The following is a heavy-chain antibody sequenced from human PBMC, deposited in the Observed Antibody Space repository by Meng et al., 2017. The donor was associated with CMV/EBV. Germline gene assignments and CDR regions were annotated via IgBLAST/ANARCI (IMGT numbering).Heavy chain of an antibody. J-gene: IGHJ4*02. D-gene: IGHD5-18*01. CDR3: ASGTARELGFDY. CDR2: IYSGGST. CDR1: GFTVSSNY. V-gene: IGHV3-53*01. Sequence: GGSLRLSCAASGFTVSSNYMSWVRQAPGKGLEWVSVIYSGGSTYYADSVKGRFTISRDNSKNTLYLQMNSLRAEDTAVYYCASGTARELGFDYWGQGTLVTVSS.